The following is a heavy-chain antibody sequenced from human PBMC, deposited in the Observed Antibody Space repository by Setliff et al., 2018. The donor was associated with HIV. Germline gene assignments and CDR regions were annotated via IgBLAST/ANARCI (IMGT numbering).Heavy chain of an antibody. CDR1: GGFVSRSNYV. CDR3: VRTGSSTSWGIYYYYYMYI. V-gene: IGHV4-39*01. J-gene: IGHJ6*03. CDR2: IYYSETT. D-gene: IGHD3-10*01. Sequence: PSETLSLTCTLAGGFVSRSNYVWGWVRQSPKKGLEWIGSIYYSETTYYNPTLKSRVSISIDTPKNQFSLKLTSMTAADTAVYYCVRTGSSTSWGIYYYYYMYIWGKGSTVTVSS.